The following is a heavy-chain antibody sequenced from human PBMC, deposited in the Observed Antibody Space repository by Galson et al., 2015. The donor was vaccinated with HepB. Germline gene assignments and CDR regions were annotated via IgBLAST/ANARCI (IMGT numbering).Heavy chain of an antibody. CDR2: IDWDDDK. CDR1: GFSLSTSGMR. J-gene: IGHJ4*02. Sequence: PALVKPTQTLTLTCTFSGFSLSTSGMRVSWIRQPPGKALEWRARIDWDDDKFYSTSLKTRLTISKDTSKNQVVLTMTNMDPVDTATYDCARDPVRAEDLFDYWGQGTLFTVSS. D-gene: IGHD2-2*01. CDR3: ARDPVRAEDLFDY. V-gene: IGHV2-70*04.